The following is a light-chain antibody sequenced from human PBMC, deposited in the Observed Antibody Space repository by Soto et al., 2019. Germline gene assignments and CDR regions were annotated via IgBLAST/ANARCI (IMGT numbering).Light chain of an antibody. V-gene: IGLV2-14*01. CDR2: EVS. CDR3: SSYTSSSNLDV. J-gene: IGLJ1*01. CDR1: SSDVGGYNY. Sequence: QSALTQPASVSGSPGQSITISRTGNSSDVGGYNYVSWYQQHPGKAPKLMIYEVSNRPSGVSNRFSGSKSGNTASLTISGLQAEDEADYYCSSYTSSSNLDVFGTGTKLTVL.